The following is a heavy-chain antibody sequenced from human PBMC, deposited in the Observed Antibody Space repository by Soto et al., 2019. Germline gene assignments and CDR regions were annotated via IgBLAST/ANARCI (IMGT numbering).Heavy chain of an antibody. CDR2: IYYSGST. V-gene: IGHV4-59*01. CDR3: ARGASWLLGAYYYYGMDV. D-gene: IGHD3-9*01. J-gene: IGHJ6*02. CDR1: GGSISSYY. Sequence: SETLSLTCTVSGGSISSYYWSWIRQPPGKGLEWIGYIYYSGSTNYNPSLKSRVTISVDTSKNQFSLKLSSVTAADTAVYYCARGASWLLGAYYYYGMDVWGQGTTVTVSS.